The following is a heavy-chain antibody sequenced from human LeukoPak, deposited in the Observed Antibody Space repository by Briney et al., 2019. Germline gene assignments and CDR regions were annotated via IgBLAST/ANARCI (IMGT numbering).Heavy chain of an antibody. J-gene: IGHJ4*02. CDR1: XGSXSSYY. CDR2: IYYSGST. V-gene: IGHV4-59*01. D-gene: IGHD3-3*01. CDR3: AAERITIFGVGTYFDY. Sequence: TCTVXXGSXSSYYWSWIRQPPGKGLEWIGYIYYSGSTNYNPSLTRRGTISVDTSKNKCSLKLKYVTAADTAVYYCAAERITIFGVGTYFDYWGQGTLVTVSS.